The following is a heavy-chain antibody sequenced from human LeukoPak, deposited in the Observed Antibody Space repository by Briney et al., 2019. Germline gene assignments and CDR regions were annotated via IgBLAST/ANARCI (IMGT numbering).Heavy chain of an antibody. CDR3: AQLRGYFDL. Sequence: SETLSLTCAVYGGSFSGYYWSWIRQPPGKGLEWIGEINHSGSTNYDPSLKSRVTISVDTSKNQFSLRLSSVTAADTAVYYCAQLRGYFDLWGRGTLVTASS. V-gene: IGHV4-34*01. CDR2: INHSGST. J-gene: IGHJ2*01. CDR1: GGSFSGYY. D-gene: IGHD5-24*01.